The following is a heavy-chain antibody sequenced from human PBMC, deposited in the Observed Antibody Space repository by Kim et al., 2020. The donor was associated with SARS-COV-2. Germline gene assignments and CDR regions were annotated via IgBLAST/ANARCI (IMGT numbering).Heavy chain of an antibody. CDR3: ARDRYDSSGWFDVFEI. Sequence: SETLSLTCSVSGNSFSGHSWSWIRQPAGKGLEWIGYMLNTGTTKYNPSLNSRVTISVDSSKNQFSLKLRSVTAADTAVYYCARDRYDSSGWFDVFEIWG. CDR1: GNSFSGHS. J-gene: IGHJ3*02. V-gene: IGHV4-59*11. CDR2: MLNTGTT. D-gene: IGHD3-22*01.